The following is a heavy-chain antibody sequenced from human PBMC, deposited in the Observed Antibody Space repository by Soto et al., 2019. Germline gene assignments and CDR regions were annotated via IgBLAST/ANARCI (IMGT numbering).Heavy chain of an antibody. Sequence: VKVSCKASGYTFTSYGISWVRQAPGQGLEWMGWISAYNGNTDYAQKLQGRVTMTTDTSTSTAYMELRSLRSDATAVYYCASGRLVHSFVEYFHHWRPGTLVTVSS. CDR1: GYTFTSYG. D-gene: IGHD3-10*01. CDR3: ASGRLVHSFVEYFHH. J-gene: IGHJ1*01. CDR2: ISAYNGNT. V-gene: IGHV1-18*01.